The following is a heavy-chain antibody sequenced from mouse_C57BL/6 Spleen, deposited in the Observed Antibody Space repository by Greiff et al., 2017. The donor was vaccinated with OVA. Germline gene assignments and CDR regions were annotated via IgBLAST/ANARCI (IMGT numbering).Heavy chain of an antibody. CDR3: ARKEYYGSSPYWYFDV. V-gene: IGHV1-59*01. J-gene: IGHJ1*03. Sequence: VQLQQPGAELVRPGTSVKLSCKASGYTFTSYWMHWVKQRPGQGLEWIGVIDPSDSYTNYNQKFKGKATLTVATSSSTAYMQLSSLTSEDSAVYYCARKEYYGSSPYWYFDVWGTGTTVTVSS. CDR1: GYTFTSYW. D-gene: IGHD1-1*01. CDR2: IDPSDSYT.